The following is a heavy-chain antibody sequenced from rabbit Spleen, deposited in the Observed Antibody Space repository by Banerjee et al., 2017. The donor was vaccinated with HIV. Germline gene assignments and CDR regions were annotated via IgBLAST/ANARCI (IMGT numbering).Heavy chain of an antibody. CDR3: ARDAGSSFSSYGMDL. CDR2: MDAGNSGFT. J-gene: IGHJ6*01. D-gene: IGHD8-1*01. V-gene: IGHV1S45*01. Sequence: QEQLEESGEDLVKPGASLTLTCTVSGFSLSSSYYMCWVRQAPGKGLEWIACMDAGNSGFTYYANWAKGRFTISGTSSTTVTLQMTSLTAADTATYFCARDAGSSFSSYGMDLWGPGTLVTVS. CDR1: GFSLSSSYY.